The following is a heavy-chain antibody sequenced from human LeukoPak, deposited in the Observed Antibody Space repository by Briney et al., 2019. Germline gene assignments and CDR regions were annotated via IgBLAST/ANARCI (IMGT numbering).Heavy chain of an antibody. CDR2: LNPYSGDT. V-gene: IGHV1-2*02. J-gene: IGHJ1*01. Sequence: ASVKVSCKASGYSFTGYYVHWVRQAPGQGLEWMGWLNPYSGDTAYAQKFQGRVTMIRDTSISTAYMEVSGLRSDDTAVYYCARGTMNLDFWGQGTLVIVSS. D-gene: IGHD3-22*01. CDR1: GYSFTGYY. CDR3: ARGTMNLDF.